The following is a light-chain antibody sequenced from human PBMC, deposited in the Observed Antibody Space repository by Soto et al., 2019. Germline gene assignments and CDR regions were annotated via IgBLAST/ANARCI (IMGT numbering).Light chain of an antibody. V-gene: IGKV1-5*03. J-gene: IGKJ1*01. CDR3: LQYNSHPWT. CDR2: KAS. CDR1: QTVSIW. Sequence: DIQMTQSPSTLSASVGDSVTITCRASQTVSIWLAWYQQKPGKAPKLLIYKASDLGSGVPSTFSGSASGTEFTLTISSLQPDDFATYYCLQYNSHPWTFGQGTKVDIK.